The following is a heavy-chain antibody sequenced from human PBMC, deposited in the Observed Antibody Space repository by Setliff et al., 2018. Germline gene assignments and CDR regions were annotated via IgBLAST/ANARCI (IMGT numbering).Heavy chain of an antibody. CDR2: VYPGDSDT. CDR1: GYRFSSYW. V-gene: IGHV5-51*01. D-gene: IGHD3-22*01. Sequence: PGESLKISCSAPGYRFSSYWIGWVRQMPGKGLEWIGVVYPGDSDTRYSPFFEGQVTMSADTSISTAYLQWGSLRAEDTAVYYCASGVPREYYDSSGSSMLDYWGQGTLVTVSS. CDR3: ASGVPREYYDSSGSSMLDY. J-gene: IGHJ4*02.